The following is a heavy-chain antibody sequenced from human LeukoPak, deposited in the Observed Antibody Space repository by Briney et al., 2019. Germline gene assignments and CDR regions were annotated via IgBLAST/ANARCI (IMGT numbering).Heavy chain of an antibody. CDR2: IYYSGST. V-gene: IGHV4-31*03. CDR1: GGSISSGGYY. J-gene: IGHJ6*02. D-gene: IGHD2-15*01. Sequence: SETLSLTCTVSGGSISSGGYYWSWIRQHPGKGLEWIGYIYYSGSTYYNPSLKSRVTISVDTSKNQFSLKLSSVTAADTAVYYCARDPYSLYGMDVWGQGTTVTVSS. CDR3: ARDPYSLYGMDV.